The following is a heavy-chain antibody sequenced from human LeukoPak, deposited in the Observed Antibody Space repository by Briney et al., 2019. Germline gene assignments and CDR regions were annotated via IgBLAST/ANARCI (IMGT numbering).Heavy chain of an antibody. CDR3: ATFGVVTPYGMDV. D-gene: IGHD3-3*01. V-gene: IGHV3-23*01. J-gene: IGHJ6*02. CDR1: GFTFSSYA. Sequence: PGGSLRLSCAASGFTFSSYAMSWVRQAPGKGLEWVSAISGSGGSTYYADSVKGRFTISRDNSKNTLCLQMNSLRAEDTAVYYCATFGVVTPYGMDVWGQGTTVTVSS. CDR2: ISGSGGST.